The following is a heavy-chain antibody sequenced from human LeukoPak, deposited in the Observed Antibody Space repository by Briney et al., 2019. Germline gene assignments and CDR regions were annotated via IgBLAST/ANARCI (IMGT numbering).Heavy chain of an antibody. D-gene: IGHD3-10*01. V-gene: IGHV3-23*01. Sequence: PGGSLRLSCAASGFSFSTYAMSWVRQIPGKGLEWVSAISGSDPGTYYADSVKGRFTISRVNSRNTLYLQMNRLRVEDTAVYYCAKRGLPDFWGQGTLVTVSS. CDR1: GFSFSTYA. CDR3: AKRGLPDF. CDR2: ISGSDPGT. J-gene: IGHJ4*02.